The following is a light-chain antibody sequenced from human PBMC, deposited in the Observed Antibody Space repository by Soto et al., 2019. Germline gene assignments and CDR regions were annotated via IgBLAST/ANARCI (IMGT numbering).Light chain of an antibody. CDR3: QQGYSTPYT. V-gene: IGKV1-39*01. CDR1: QSISSY. CDR2: AAS. Sequence: DIQMTQSPSSLSASVGDRVTITCRASQSISSYLNWYQQKPGKAPKLLIYAASSLQSGVPSRFSGSGSGTYFTLTISSLQPEDFATYYCQQGYSTPYTFGQGTNLEIK. J-gene: IGKJ2*01.